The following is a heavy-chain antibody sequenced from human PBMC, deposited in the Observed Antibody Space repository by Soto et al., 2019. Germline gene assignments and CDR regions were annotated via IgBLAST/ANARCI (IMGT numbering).Heavy chain of an antibody. Sequence: QVHLVQSGAEVKKPGSSVKVSCKTSGGSFNNYAVSWVRQAPGQGLEWMGGIIPNFDTPNYAQKFQDIVTIIADESTSTVYMELRSLRSNDTAVYYCAVAMVREILIFESSGMHVWGQGTTVIVPS. D-gene: IGHD3-10*01. CDR2: IIPNFDTP. V-gene: IGHV1-69*01. CDR3: AVAMVREILIFESSGMHV. CDR1: GGSFNNYA. J-gene: IGHJ6*02.